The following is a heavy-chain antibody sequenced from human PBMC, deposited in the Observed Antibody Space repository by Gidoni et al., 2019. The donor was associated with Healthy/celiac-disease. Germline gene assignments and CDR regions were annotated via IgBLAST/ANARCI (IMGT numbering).Heavy chain of an antibody. Sequence: QVQLQQWGAGVLKPSETLSLTCAVYGGSFSGYYWSWIRQPPGKGLEWIGEIDHSASTNYNPSLKSRVTISVDTSKNQFSLHLSSVTAADTAVYYCARTCSGGSCLDYWGQGTLVTVSS. CDR1: GGSFSGYY. CDR3: ARTCSGGSCLDY. J-gene: IGHJ4*02. D-gene: IGHD2-15*01. V-gene: IGHV4-34*01. CDR2: IDHSAST.